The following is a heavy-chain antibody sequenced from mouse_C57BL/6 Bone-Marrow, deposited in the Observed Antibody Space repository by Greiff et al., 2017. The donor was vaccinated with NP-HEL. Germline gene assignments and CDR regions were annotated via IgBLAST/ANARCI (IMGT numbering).Heavy chain of an antibody. CDR2: IYPRDGST. CDR3: ARTPYSNSYAMDY. Sequence: VQLQQSDAELVKPGASVKISCKVSGYTFTDHTIHWMKQRPEQGLEWIGYIYPRDGSTKYNEKFKGKATLTADKSSSTAYMQLNSLTSEDSAVYFWARTPYSNSYAMDYWGQGTSVTVSS. CDR1: GYTFTDHT. V-gene: IGHV1-78*01. D-gene: IGHD2-5*01. J-gene: IGHJ4*01.